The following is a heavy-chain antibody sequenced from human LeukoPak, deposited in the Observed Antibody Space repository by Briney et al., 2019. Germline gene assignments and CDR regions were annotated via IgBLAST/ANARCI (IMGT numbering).Heavy chain of an antibody. CDR2: IYWNDDK. J-gene: IGHJ1*01. CDR1: GFSLSTSGVG. D-gene: IGHD4-17*01. CDR3: AHRRNGDPDPTNFQH. V-gene: IGHV2-5*01. Sequence: SGPTLVKPTQTLTLTCTFSGFSLSTSGVGVGWIRQPPGKALEWLALIYWNDDKRYSPSLKSRLTITKDTSKNQEVLTMTNMDPVDTATYYCAHRRNGDPDPTNFQHWGQGTLVTVSS.